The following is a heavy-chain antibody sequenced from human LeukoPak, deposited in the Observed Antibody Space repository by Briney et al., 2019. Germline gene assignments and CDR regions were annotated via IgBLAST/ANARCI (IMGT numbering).Heavy chain of an antibody. CDR2: IVVRSGNT. CDR1: GFTFINSA. Sequence: SVKVSCKASGFTFINSAMQWVRQARGQSLEWIGWIVVRSGNTNYAQKFQERVTITRDMSTSTAYMELSSLRSEDTAVYYCAVGYYYGSGTPGMDVWGKGTTVTVSS. J-gene: IGHJ6*03. D-gene: IGHD3-10*01. V-gene: IGHV1-58*02. CDR3: AVGYYYGSGTPGMDV.